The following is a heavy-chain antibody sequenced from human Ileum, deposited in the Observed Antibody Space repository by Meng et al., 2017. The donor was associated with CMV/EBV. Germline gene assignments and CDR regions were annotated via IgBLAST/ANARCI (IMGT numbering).Heavy chain of an antibody. CDR3: ARGIGLTYYYDSSGYYYFDY. D-gene: IGHD3-22*01. J-gene: IGHJ4*02. CDR2: IYYSGST. V-gene: IGHV4-30-4*08. CDR1: GGSISSGDYY. Sequence: QVQLEGSGPGLVKPSQTLSLTCTVSGGSISSGDYYWSWIRQPPGKGLERIGYIYYSGSTYYTPSLKSRVTISVDTSKNQFSLKLSSVTAADTAVYYCARGIGLTYYYDSSGYYYFDYWGQGTLVTVSS.